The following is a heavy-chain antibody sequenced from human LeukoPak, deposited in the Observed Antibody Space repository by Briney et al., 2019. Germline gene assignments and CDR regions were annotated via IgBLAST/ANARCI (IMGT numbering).Heavy chain of an antibody. CDR3: AELGITMIGGV. V-gene: IGHV3-7*01. Sequence: GGSLRLSCAASGFTFSSYWMTWVRQAPGKGLEWVANINPDGSEKYYVDSVKGRFTISRDNAKNSLYLQMNSLRAEDTAVYYCAELGITMIGGVWGKGTTVTISS. D-gene: IGHD3-10*02. CDR1: GFTFSSYW. J-gene: IGHJ6*04. CDR2: INPDGSEK.